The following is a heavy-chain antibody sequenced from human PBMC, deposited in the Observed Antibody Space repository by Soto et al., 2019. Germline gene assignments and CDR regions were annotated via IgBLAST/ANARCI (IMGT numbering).Heavy chain of an antibody. Sequence: QVQLVQSGAEVKKPGAAVKVSCKASGYTFTSYGISWVRPAPGQGLEWMGWISAYNGHTNYAQKIQGRVTMTTDTSKSTAYMELRILRSDDTAVYYCSRDGTFYMDVWGQGTTVTVSS. D-gene: IGHD3-16*01. CDR2: ISAYNGHT. CDR3: SRDGTFYMDV. V-gene: IGHV1-18*01. J-gene: IGHJ6*02. CDR1: GYTFTSYG.